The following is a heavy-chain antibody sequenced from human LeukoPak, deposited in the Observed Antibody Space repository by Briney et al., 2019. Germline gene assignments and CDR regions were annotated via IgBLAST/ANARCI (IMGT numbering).Heavy chain of an antibody. CDR2: IHYSGST. D-gene: IGHD1-26*01. Sequence: PSETLSLTCTVSGGSINSYYWSWIRQPPGKGLEWIGYIHYSGSTNYNPSLKSRVTMSVDTAKNQFSLKMTSVTAADTAVYFCARNIRGGATYLDYWGQGTLVTVSS. V-gene: IGHV4-59*12. J-gene: IGHJ4*02. CDR3: ARNIRGGATYLDY. CDR1: GGSINSYY.